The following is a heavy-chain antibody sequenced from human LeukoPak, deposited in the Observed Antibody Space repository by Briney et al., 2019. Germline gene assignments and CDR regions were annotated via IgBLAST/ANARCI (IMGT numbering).Heavy chain of an antibody. CDR3: AREGNTYDSSGYDDY. CDR2: ISSSSSYI. J-gene: IGHJ4*02. CDR1: GFTFSSYS. Sequence: GGSLRLSCAASGFTFSSYSMNWVRQAPGKGLEWVSSISSSSSYIYYADSVKGRFTISRDNAKNSLYLQMNSLRAEDTAVYYCAREGNTYDSSGYDDYWGQGTLVTVSS. V-gene: IGHV3-21*01. D-gene: IGHD3-22*01.